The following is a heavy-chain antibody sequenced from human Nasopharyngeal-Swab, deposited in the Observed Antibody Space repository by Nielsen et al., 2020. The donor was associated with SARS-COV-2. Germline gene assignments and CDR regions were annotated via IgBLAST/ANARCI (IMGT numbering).Heavy chain of an antibody. CDR3: ARETYSSGWYRAFDI. V-gene: IGHV3-48*03. CDR2: ISSSGSTI. Sequence: GESLKISCAASGFTFSSYEMNWVRQAPGKGLEWVSYISSSGSTIYYADSVKGRFTISRDNAKNSLYLQMNSLRAEDTAVYYCARETYSSGWYRAFDIWGQGTMVTVSS. D-gene: IGHD6-19*01. CDR1: GFTFSSYE. J-gene: IGHJ3*02.